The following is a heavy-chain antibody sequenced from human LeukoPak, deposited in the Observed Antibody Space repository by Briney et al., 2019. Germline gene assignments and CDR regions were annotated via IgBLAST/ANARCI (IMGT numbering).Heavy chain of an antibody. CDR3: ARDYNWNPPDY. Sequence: GGSLRPSCAASGFTFSSHWMHWVRQAPGKGLVWVSRINSDGSITTYADSAQGRFTISRDNAKNTLYLQMNSLRVEDTAVYYCARDYNWNPPDYWGQGTLVTVSS. CDR2: INSDGSIT. J-gene: IGHJ4*02. D-gene: IGHD1-1*01. CDR1: GFTFSSHW. V-gene: IGHV3-74*01.